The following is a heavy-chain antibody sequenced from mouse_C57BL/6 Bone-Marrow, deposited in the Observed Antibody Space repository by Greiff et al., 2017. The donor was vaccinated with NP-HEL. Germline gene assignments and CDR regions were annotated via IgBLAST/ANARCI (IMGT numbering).Heavy chain of an antibody. CDR2: INPGSGGT. J-gene: IGHJ2*01. Sequence: QVQLQQSGAELVRPGTSVKVSCKASGYAFTNYLIEWVKQRPGQGLEWIGVINPGSGGTNYNEKFKGKATLTADKSSSTAYMQLSSLTSEDSAVYFCARDDWAALFDYWGKGTTLTVSS. D-gene: IGHD2-4*01. CDR1: GYAFTNYL. V-gene: IGHV1-54*01. CDR3: ARDDWAALFDY.